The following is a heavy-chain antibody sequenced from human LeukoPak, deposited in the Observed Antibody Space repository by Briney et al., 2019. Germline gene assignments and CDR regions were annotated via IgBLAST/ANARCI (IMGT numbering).Heavy chain of an antibody. Sequence: GGSLRLSCAASGFTSSSYGMHWVRQAPGKGLEWVAFIRYDGSNKYYADSVKGRFTISRDNSKNTLYLQMNSLRAEDTAVYYCAKDLVKTYSSGYFDYWGQGTLVTVSS. D-gene: IGHD6-19*01. CDR3: AKDLVKTYSSGYFDY. CDR2: IRYDGSNK. CDR1: GFTSSSYG. V-gene: IGHV3-30*02. J-gene: IGHJ4*02.